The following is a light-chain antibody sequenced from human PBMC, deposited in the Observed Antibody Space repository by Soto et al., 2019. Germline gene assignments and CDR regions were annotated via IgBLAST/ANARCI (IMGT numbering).Light chain of an antibody. J-gene: IGKJ4*01. CDR2: SAS. CDR3: QQYNGLPLT. CDR1: QGISNY. V-gene: IGKV1-16*02. Sequence: DIQMTQSPSSLSASVGDRVTIPSRASQGISNYLGRFQQKPGQAPKTLIYSASRLQSGAPSKFSGRESGPDFTLTISSPQPEDSGTYYCQQYNGLPLTFGGGTKVEI.